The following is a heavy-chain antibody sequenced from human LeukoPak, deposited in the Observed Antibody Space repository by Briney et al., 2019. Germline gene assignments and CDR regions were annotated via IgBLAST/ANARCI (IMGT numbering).Heavy chain of an antibody. J-gene: IGHJ4*02. CDR3: ARDNTAAGPFDY. D-gene: IGHD6-13*01. V-gene: IGHV1-46*01. CDR1: GYTFTSYD. Sequence: ASVKVSCKASGYTFTSYDMHWVRQAPGQGLEWMGIIDPSGGSTSYAQKFQGRVTMTRDTSTSTVYMEVSSLRSEDTAVYYCARDNTAAGPFDYWGQGTLVTVSS. CDR2: IDPSGGST.